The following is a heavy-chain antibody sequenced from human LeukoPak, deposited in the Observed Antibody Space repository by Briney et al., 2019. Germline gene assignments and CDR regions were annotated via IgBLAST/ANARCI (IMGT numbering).Heavy chain of an antibody. CDR3: ARDGHYDILTGYFQD. V-gene: IGHV3-30*02. CDR1: GFTFSDYG. J-gene: IGHJ1*01. CDR2: IRYDGSNK. D-gene: IGHD3-9*01. Sequence: GGSLRLSCAASGFTFSDYGMHWVRRAPGKGLEWVAFIRYDGSNKYYADSVKGRFTISRDNSKNTLYLQMNSLRAEDTAVYYCARDGHYDILTGYFQDWGQGTLVTVSS.